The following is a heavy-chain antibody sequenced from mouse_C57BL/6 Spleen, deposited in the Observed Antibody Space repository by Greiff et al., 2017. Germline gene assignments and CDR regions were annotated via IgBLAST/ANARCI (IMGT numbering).Heavy chain of an antibody. CDR2: INYDGSST. J-gene: IGHJ4*01. CDR1: GFTFSDYY. D-gene: IGHD2-5*01. CDR3: ARDSFYSSYAMDY. Sequence: DVHLVESEGGLVQPGSSMKLSCTASGFTFSDYYMAWVRQVPEKGLEWVANINYDGSSTYYLDSLQSRFIISRDNAKNILYLQMSSLKSEDTATYYCARDSFYSSYAMDYWGQGTSVTVSS. V-gene: IGHV5-16*01.